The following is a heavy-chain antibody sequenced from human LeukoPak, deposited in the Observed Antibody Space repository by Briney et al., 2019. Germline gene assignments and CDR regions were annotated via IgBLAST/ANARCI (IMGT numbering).Heavy chain of an antibody. D-gene: IGHD1-26*01. V-gene: IGHV3-53*01. CDR1: GFTVSSNY. Sequence: PGGSLRLSCAASGFTVSSNYMSWVRQAPGKGLEWVSVIYSGGSTYYADSVKGRFTISRDNSKNTLYLQMNSLRAEDTAVYYCAKGQVGATRKGWFDPWGQGTLVTVSS. CDR3: AKGQVGATRKGWFDP. J-gene: IGHJ5*02. CDR2: IYSGGST.